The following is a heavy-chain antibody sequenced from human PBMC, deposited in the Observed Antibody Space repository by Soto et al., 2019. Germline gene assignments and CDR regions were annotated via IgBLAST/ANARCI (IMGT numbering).Heavy chain of an antibody. Sequence: QVQLQESGPGLVKPSQTLSLTCTVSSDSITSGPYYWSWVRQHPGRGLEWIGYIYYRGNSYYNPSLKSRIAISLDRSKNPFSLELNSVTAADTAVYYCARSGGSNSWYGVFDFWGQGTLVTVSS. CDR3: ARSGGSNSWYGVFDF. V-gene: IGHV4-31*03. D-gene: IGHD2-15*01. CDR2: IYYRGNS. CDR1: SDSITSGPYY. J-gene: IGHJ4*02.